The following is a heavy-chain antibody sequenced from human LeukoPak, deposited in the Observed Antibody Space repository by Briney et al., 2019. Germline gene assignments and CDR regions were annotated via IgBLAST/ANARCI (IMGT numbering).Heavy chain of an antibody. CDR2: INPNSGGT. J-gene: IGHJ1*01. V-gene: IGHV1-2*02. CDR3: ARGSFSADAPLVLDYFHH. D-gene: IGHD5-18*01. CDR1: GYTFTGYY. Sequence: ASVKVSCKASGYTFTGYYIHWVRQAPGQGLEWMGWINPNSGGTNYAQKFQGRVTMTRDTSISTAYMELSRLRADDTAVYYCARGSFSADAPLVLDYFHHWGQGTLVTAS.